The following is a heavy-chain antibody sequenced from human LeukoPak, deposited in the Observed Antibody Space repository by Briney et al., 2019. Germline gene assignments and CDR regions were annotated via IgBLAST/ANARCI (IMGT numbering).Heavy chain of an antibody. J-gene: IGHJ4*02. V-gene: IGHV4-34*01. D-gene: IGHD5-18*01. Sequence: SETLSLTCRVYGGSFSGYYWSWIRQPPGKGPEWIGEINHSGNIKYNPSLKRRVIMSLDTSKNHFSLKLSSVTAADTGVYYCAKYRYGYMGMDSWGQGTQVTVSS. CDR1: GGSFSGYY. CDR3: AKYRYGYMGMDS. CDR2: INHSGNI.